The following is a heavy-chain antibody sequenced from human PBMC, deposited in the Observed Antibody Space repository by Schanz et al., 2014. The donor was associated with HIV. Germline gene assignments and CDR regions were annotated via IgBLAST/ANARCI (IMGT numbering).Heavy chain of an antibody. CDR1: GFTFSTYR. CDR2: ISSSSTTR. V-gene: IGHV3-48*02. J-gene: IGHJ6*02. Sequence: LVESGGGVVQPGGSLRLSCAASGFTFSTYRMNWVRQAPGKGLEWVSYISSSSTTRHYADSVKGRFTISRDNAKNSLSLQMNSLRDEDTAVYYCARSPSYGMDVWGQGTTVTVSS. CDR3: ARSPSYGMDV.